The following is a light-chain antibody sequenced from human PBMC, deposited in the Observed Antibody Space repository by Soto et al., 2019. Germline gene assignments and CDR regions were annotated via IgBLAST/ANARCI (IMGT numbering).Light chain of an antibody. CDR1: SSDVGGYNF. V-gene: IGLV2-8*01. CDR3: SSYAGSNNFVV. Sequence: QSALTQPPSASGSPGQSVTISCTGTSSDVGGYNFVSWFQQNPGKAPKLMIYEVNKRPSGVPDRFSGSKFGNTASLTVSGLQAEDEAHYYCSSYAGSNNFVVFGGGTKLTVL. CDR2: EVN. J-gene: IGLJ2*01.